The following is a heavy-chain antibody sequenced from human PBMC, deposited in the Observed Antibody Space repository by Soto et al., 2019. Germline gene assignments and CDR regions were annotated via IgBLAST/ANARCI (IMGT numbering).Heavy chain of an antibody. Sequence: PGGSLRLSCAASGFTFSSYGMHWVRQAPGKGLEWVAVISYDGSNKYYADSVKGRFTISRDNSKNTLYLQMNSLRAEDTAVYYCAGARWLLGMDVWGQGTTVTVSS. CDR1: GFTFSSYG. CDR2: ISYDGSNK. CDR3: AGARWLLGMDV. V-gene: IGHV3-30*03. D-gene: IGHD5-12*01. J-gene: IGHJ6*02.